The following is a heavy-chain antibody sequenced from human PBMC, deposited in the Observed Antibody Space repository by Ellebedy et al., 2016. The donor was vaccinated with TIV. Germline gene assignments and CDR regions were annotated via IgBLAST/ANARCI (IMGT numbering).Heavy chain of an antibody. CDR3: ARGDRGSGWYWDK. V-gene: IGHV5-51*01. CDR2: IYPGDSDT. CDR1: GYSFISYW. J-gene: IGHJ4*02. Sequence: GESLKISCKGSGYSFISYWIGWVRQMPGKGLEWMGSIYPGDSDTRYSPSFQGQVTISFDKSISTAYLQWSSLKASDTAIYYCARGDRGSGWYWDKWGQGALVAVSS. D-gene: IGHD6-19*01.